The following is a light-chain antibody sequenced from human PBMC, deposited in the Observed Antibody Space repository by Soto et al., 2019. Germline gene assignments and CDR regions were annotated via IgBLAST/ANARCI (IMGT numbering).Light chain of an antibody. Sequence: ESGFPWSPGPQSLSPGERATLSCRASQSVSSSYLAWYQQKPGQAPRPLIYGASSRAIGIPDRFSGSGSGTDFTLTISRLEPEDFAVYYCQQYGSSPWTFGQGTRWIS. J-gene: IGKJ1*01. V-gene: IGKV3-20*01. CDR1: QSVSSSY. CDR2: GAS. CDR3: QQYGSSPWT.